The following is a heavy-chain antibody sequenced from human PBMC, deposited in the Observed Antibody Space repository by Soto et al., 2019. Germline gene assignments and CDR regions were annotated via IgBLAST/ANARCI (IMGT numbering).Heavy chain of an antibody. CDR3: ASTDPYSSSSPEYGY. D-gene: IGHD6-6*01. J-gene: IGHJ4*02. Sequence: ASVKVSCKASGYTFTSYGISWVRQAPGQGLEWMGWISAYNGNTNYAQKLQGRVTMTTDTSTSTAYMGLRSLRSDDTAVYYCASTDPYSSSSPEYGYWGQGTLVTVSS. V-gene: IGHV1-18*04. CDR1: GYTFTSYG. CDR2: ISAYNGNT.